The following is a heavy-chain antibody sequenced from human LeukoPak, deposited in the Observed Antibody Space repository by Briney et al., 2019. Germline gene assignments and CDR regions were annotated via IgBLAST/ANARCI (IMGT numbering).Heavy chain of an antibody. D-gene: IGHD2-2*01. V-gene: IGHV4-34*01. J-gene: IGHJ6*03. Sequence: SETLSLTCAVSGGPFSGYYWSWIRQPPGKGLEWIGEINHSGSTNYNPSLKSRVTISVDTSKNQFSLKLSSVTAADTAVYYCARGRRGYQLEYYYYMDVWGKGTTVTVSS. CDR3: ARGRRGYQLEYYYYMDV. CDR1: GGPFSGYY. CDR2: INHSGST.